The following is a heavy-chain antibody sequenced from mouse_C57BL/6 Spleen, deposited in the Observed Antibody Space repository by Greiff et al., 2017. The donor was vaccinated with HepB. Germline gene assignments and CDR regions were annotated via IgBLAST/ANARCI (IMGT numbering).Heavy chain of an antibody. Sequence: QVQLQQPGAELVKPGASVKLSCKASGYTFTSYWMQWVKQRPGQGLEWIGEIDPSDSYTNYNQKFKGKATLTVDTSSSTAYMPLSSLTSGDSAVYYCARTDYGSSYGWYFGVWGTGTTVTVSS. J-gene: IGHJ1*03. CDR1: GYTFTSYW. V-gene: IGHV1-50*01. CDR2: IDPSDSYT. CDR3: ARTDYGSSYGWYFGV. D-gene: IGHD1-1*01.